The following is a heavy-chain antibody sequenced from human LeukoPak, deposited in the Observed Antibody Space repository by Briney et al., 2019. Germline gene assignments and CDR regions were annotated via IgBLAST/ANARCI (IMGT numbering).Heavy chain of an antibody. D-gene: IGHD5-18*01. CDR3: ARVRSGYSHENYFDY. Sequence: GRSLRLSCAASGFTFDDYAMHWVRQAPGKSLEWVSGISWNSGSIGYADSVKGRFTISRDNAKDSLYLQMNSLRAEDTAVYYCARVRSGYSHENYFDYWGQGTLVTVSS. V-gene: IGHV3-9*01. CDR2: ISWNSGSI. J-gene: IGHJ4*02. CDR1: GFTFDDYA.